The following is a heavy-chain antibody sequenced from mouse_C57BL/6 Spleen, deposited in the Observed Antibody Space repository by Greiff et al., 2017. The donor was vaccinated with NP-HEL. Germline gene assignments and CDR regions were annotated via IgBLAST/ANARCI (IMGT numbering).Heavy chain of an antibody. V-gene: IGHV14-1*01. CDR1: GFNIKDYY. J-gene: IGHJ2*01. CDR2: IDPEDGDT. Sequence: EVKLMESGAELVRPGASVKLSCTASGFNIKDYYMHWVKQRPEQGLEWIGRIDPEDGDTEYAPKFQGKATMTADTSSNTAYLQLSSLTSEDTAVYYCTAYYYGSSLDYWGQGTTLTVSS. D-gene: IGHD1-1*01. CDR3: TAYYYGSSLDY.